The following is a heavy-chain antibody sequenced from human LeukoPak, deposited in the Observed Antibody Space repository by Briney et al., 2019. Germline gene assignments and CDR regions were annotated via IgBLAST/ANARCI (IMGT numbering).Heavy chain of an antibody. D-gene: IGHD5-12*01. J-gene: IGHJ4*02. V-gene: IGHV3-9*01. Sequence: GGSLRLSCAASGFTFSSYTMNWVRQAPGKGLEWVSGISWNSGSIGYADSVKGRFTISRDNAKNSLYLQMNSLRAEDTALYYCAKDMTYSGYAAIGEWGQGTLVTVSS. CDR3: AKDMTYSGYAAIGE. CDR2: ISWNSGSI. CDR1: GFTFSSYT.